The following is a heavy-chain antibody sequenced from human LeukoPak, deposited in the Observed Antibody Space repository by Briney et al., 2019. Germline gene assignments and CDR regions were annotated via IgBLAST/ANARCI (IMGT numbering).Heavy chain of an antibody. V-gene: IGHV4-30-2*01. Sequence: PSETLSLTCAVSGGSISSGGYSWSWIRQPPGKGLEWIGYIYHSGSTYYNPSLKSRVTISVDRSKNQFSLKLSSVTAADTAVYYCARDFGYSYGHAFDIWGQGTMVTVSS. CDR1: GGSISSGGYS. CDR2: IYHSGST. J-gene: IGHJ3*02. CDR3: ARDFGYSYGHAFDI. D-gene: IGHD5-18*01.